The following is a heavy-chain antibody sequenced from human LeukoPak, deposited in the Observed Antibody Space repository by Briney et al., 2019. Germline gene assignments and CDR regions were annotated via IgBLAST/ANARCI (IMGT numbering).Heavy chain of an antibody. D-gene: IGHD6-6*01. CDR3: ASAAGSSSFPGGFDY. Sequence: LSLTCXVSGDSISSGDYSWSWIRQPPGKGLEWIGYIYYSGSTYYNPSLKSRVTISVHTSKNQFSLKLSSVTAADTAVYYCASAAGSSSFPGGFDYWGQGTLVTVSS. J-gene: IGHJ4*02. CDR1: GDSISSGDYS. V-gene: IGHV4-30-4*07. CDR2: IYYSGST.